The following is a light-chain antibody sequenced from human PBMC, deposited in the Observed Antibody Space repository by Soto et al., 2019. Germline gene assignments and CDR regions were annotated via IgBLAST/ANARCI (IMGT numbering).Light chain of an antibody. CDR2: EVN. CDR3: SSYAGSSNV. Sequence: QSVLTQPPSASGSPGQSVAISCTGTSSDVGGYNYVSWYQQHPGKAPKLMIYEVNKRPSGVPDRFSGSKSGNTASLTVAGLQAEDEADDFCSSYAGSSNVFGTGIKLTV. CDR1: SSDVGGYNY. V-gene: IGLV2-8*01. J-gene: IGLJ1*01.